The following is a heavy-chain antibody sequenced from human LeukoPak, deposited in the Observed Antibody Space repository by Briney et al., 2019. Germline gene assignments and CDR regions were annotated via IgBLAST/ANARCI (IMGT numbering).Heavy chain of an antibody. V-gene: IGHV3-21*04. CDR1: GFTFSTYS. CDR3: ARRFWYAFDI. J-gene: IGHJ3*02. D-gene: IGHD3-3*01. Sequence: GGSLRLSCAASGFTFSTYSMNWVRQAPGKGLEWVSSISSSSTYIYYADSVKGRLTISRDNAKNSLYLQMNSLRAEDAAVYYCARRFWYAFDIWGQGTMVTVSS. CDR2: ISSSSTYI.